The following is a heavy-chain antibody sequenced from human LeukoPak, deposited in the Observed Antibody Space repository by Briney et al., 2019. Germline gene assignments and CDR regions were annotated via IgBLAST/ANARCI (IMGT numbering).Heavy chain of an antibody. CDR2: ICTSGST. J-gene: IGHJ5*02. D-gene: IGHD3-3*01. CDR1: GGSISSYY. CDR3: ARHVHYYDFWSGYYNWFDP. V-gene: IGHV4-4*09. Sequence: SETLSLTCTVSGGSISSYYWSWIRQPPGKGLEWIGYICTSGSTNYNPSLKSRVTISVDTSKNQFSLKLSSVTAADTAVYYCARHVHYYDFWSGYYNWFDPWGQGTLVTVSS.